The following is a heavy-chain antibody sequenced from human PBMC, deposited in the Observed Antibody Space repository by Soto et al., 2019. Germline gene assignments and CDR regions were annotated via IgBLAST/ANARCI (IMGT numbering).Heavy chain of an antibody. Sequence: GASVKVSCKASGYTFTSYGISWVRQAPGQGLEWMGWISAYNGNRNLAQKFEDRVTMTTATSTNTVFLELRSLKSDDTAIYYCARDRLRGYDSSGFYSWGQGTMVTVSS. CDR2: ISAYNGNR. V-gene: IGHV1-18*01. J-gene: IGHJ4*02. D-gene: IGHD3-22*01. CDR3: ARDRLRGYDSSGFYS. CDR1: GYTFTSYG.